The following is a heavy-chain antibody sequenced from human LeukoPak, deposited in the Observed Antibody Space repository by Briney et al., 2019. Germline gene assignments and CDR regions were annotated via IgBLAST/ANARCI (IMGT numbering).Heavy chain of an antibody. D-gene: IGHD1-1*01. CDR2: INPNSGDT. J-gene: IGHJ5*02. V-gene: IGHV1-2*02. CDR3: ARMWSTTTSGWNWFDP. Sequence: ASVKVSCKASGYTFTGYYVYWVRQAPGQGLEWMGWINPNSGDTNYAQKFQGRDTMTRDTSISTAYMDLSSLRSDDTAMYYCARMWSTTTSGWNWFDPWGQGTLVTVSS. CDR1: GYTFTGYY.